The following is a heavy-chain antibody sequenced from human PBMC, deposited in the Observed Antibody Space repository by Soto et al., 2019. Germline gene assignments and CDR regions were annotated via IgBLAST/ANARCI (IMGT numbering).Heavy chain of an antibody. CDR1: GGSISSYY. CDR3: ARGVGMDV. J-gene: IGHJ6*02. V-gene: IGHV4-59*01. CDR2: IYYSGST. Sequence: PSETLSLTCTVSGGSISSYYWSWIRQPPGKGLEWIGYIYYSGSTNYNPSLKSRVTISVDTSKNQFSLKLSSVTAADTAVYYCARGVGMDVWGQGTTVTVPS.